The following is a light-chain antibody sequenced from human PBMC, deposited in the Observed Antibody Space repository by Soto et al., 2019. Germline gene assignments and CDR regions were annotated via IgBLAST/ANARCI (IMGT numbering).Light chain of an antibody. J-gene: IGKJ1*01. Sequence: EIVLTQSPATLSLSPGERATLSCRASQSVGRYLGWYQQKPGQAPRLLIYDTSYRATDIPPRFSGSGSGTDFTLTISSLEPEDFAVYFCQQRFNWPRTFGQGTKVDIK. CDR2: DTS. V-gene: IGKV3-11*01. CDR1: QSVGRY. CDR3: QQRFNWPRT.